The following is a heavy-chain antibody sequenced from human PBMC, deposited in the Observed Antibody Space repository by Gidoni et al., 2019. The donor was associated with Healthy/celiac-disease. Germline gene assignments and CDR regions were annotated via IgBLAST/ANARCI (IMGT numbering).Heavy chain of an antibody. D-gene: IGHD2-21*02. Sequence: QVQLVQSGAEVKKPGASVKVSCKASGYTFTSYYMHWVRQAPGQGLEWMGIINPSGGSTSYAQKFQGRVTMTRDTSTSTVYMELSSLRSEDTAVYYCARDLGNCGGDCYGGGYYGMDVWGQGTTVTVSS. V-gene: IGHV1-46*01. CDR2: INPSGGST. CDR3: ARDLGNCGGDCYGGGYYGMDV. CDR1: GYTFTSYY. J-gene: IGHJ6*02.